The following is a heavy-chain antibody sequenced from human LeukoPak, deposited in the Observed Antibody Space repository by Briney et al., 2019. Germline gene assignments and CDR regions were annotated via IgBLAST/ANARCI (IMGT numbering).Heavy chain of an antibody. D-gene: IGHD6-13*01. J-gene: IGHJ6*03. CDR3: ARSIAAAGTVYYYYYMDV. V-gene: IGHV3-66*01. CDR2: IYSGGST. CDR1: GFTFSSYS. Sequence: GGSLRLSCAASGFTFSSYSMNWVRQAPGKGLEWVSVIYSGGSTYYADSVKGRFTISRDNSKNTLYLQMNSLRAEDTAVYYCARSIAAAGTVYYYYYMDVWGKGTTVTVSS.